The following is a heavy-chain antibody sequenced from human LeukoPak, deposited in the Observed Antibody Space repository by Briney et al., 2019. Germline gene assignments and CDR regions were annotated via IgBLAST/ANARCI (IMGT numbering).Heavy chain of an antibody. Sequence: SVKVSCKASGGTFSSYAISLVRQAPGQGLEWMGGIIPIFGTANYAQKFQGRVTITTDESTSTAYMELSSLRSEDTAVYYCARGSRYSGRDDYWGQGTLVTVSS. CDR3: ARGSRYSGRDDY. CDR2: IIPIFGTA. CDR1: GGTFSSYA. J-gene: IGHJ4*02. V-gene: IGHV1-69*05. D-gene: IGHD5-12*01.